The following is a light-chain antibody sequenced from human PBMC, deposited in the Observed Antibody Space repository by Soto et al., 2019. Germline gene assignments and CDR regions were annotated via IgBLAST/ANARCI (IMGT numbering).Light chain of an antibody. V-gene: IGKV3-20*01. CDR1: QSVSSKF. J-gene: IGKJ2*01. CDR3: QQFGTLPGT. CDR2: GAS. Sequence: EIVWTQSPGTLSLSPGERATLSCRATQSVSSKFLAWYQQKPGQAPRLLIYGASSRATGIPDMFSGGGSGTDFALTISGLEPEDFAVYYCQQFGTLPGTFGQGTKLEIK.